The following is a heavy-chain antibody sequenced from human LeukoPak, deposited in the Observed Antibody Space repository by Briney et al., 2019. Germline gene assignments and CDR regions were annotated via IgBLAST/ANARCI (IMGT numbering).Heavy chain of an antibody. CDR2: IYTTGST. CDR3: TRDNGGDGYAFDI. Sequence: SETRPLPWSSLGTPIRSFTTGCIRQSARKGLEWIGRIYTTGSTNYNPSLKSRVTMSVDTSKTLFSLKLTSVNAADTALYYCTRDNGGDGYAFDIWGQGTVVTVSS. J-gene: IGHJ3*02. V-gene: IGHV4-4*07. CDR1: GTPIRSFT. D-gene: IGHD2-21*02.